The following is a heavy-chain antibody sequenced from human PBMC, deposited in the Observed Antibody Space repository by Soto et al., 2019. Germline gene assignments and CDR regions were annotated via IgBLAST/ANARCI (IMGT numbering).Heavy chain of an antibody. J-gene: IGHJ4*02. Sequence: GGTLRLSCAASGCTFSSYGMHWVRQAPGKGLERVAGISYDGSNKYYADSVKGRFTISRDNSKNTLCLQINSLRAEDTAVYYCATYRLLLYYFDYWGQGTRVTVSS. CDR3: ATYRLLLYYFDY. D-gene: IGHD2-15*01. CDR1: GCTFSSYG. CDR2: ISYDGSNK. V-gene: IGHV3-30*03.